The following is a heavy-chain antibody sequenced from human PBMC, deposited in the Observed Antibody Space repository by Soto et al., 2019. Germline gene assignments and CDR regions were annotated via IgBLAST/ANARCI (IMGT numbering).Heavy chain of an antibody. J-gene: IGHJ4*02. CDR3: SRSPEVGVRGAY. D-gene: IGHD3-16*01. V-gene: IGHV3-21*01. CDR1: GFPFSANN. CDR2: ITVGSSHI. Sequence: GGSVRLSCTGSGFPFSANNVNWVRQAPGKGLEWVSSITVGSSHIYQPNSMKGRFTISRDDAKNSVYLQIDSLRDEDTALYYCSRSPEVGVRGAYWGQGTLVTVSS.